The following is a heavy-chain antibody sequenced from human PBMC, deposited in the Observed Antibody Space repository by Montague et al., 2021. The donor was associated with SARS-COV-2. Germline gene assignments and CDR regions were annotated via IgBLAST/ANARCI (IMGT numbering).Heavy chain of an antibody. CDR2: IYHSGST. D-gene: IGHD6-19*01. CDR3: ARTGYSSGWHSFDY. V-gene: IGHV4-4*02. J-gene: IGHJ4*02. Sequence: TLSLTSVVSGGSISSINWWSWVRQPPGKGLEWIGEIYHSGSTNYNPFLKSRVIISVDKSKNQFSLKLSSVTAADTAVYYCARTGYSSGWHSFDYWGQGTLVTVSS. CDR1: GGSISSINW.